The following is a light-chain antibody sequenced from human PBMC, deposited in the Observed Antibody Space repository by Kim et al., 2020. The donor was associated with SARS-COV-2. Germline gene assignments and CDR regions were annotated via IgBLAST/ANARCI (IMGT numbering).Light chain of an antibody. CDR3: QQYGSLVT. Sequence: LSPGERATLSCRASQSVTSSPLAWYQQKPGQAPRLLIYGASNRATGIPDRFGGSGSGTDFTLTISRLEPEDFAVYYCQQYGSLVTFGGGTKVDIK. V-gene: IGKV3-20*01. J-gene: IGKJ4*01. CDR1: QSVTSSP. CDR2: GAS.